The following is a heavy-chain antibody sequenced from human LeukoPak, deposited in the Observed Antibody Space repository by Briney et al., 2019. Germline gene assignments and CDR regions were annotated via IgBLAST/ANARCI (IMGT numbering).Heavy chain of an antibody. Sequence: SETLSLTCTVSGDSVSSGLYYWSWIRQPPGKGLEWIGNLYFSGSTNYNPSLESRVTMSVDTSKNQFSLKLRSVTAADTAVYYCARERRDSSGYYYHSDYWGQGTLVTVSS. CDR3: ARERRDSSGYYYHSDY. D-gene: IGHD3-22*01. CDR1: GDSVSSGLYY. J-gene: IGHJ4*02. CDR2: LYFSGST. V-gene: IGHV4-61*01.